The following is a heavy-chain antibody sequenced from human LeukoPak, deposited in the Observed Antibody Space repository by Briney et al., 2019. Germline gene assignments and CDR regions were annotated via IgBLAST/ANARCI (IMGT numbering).Heavy chain of an antibody. CDR3: TTEHYYDSSGYYGGVY. D-gene: IGHD3-22*01. J-gene: IGHJ4*02. Sequence: GGSLRLSCAASGFTFSNAWMSWVRQAPGKGLEWVGRIKSKTDGGTTDYAAPVKGRFTISRDDSKNTLYLQMNSLKTEDTAVYYCTTEHYYDSSGYYGGVYWGQGTLVTVSP. CDR2: IKSKTDGGTT. V-gene: IGHV3-15*01. CDR1: GFTFSNAW.